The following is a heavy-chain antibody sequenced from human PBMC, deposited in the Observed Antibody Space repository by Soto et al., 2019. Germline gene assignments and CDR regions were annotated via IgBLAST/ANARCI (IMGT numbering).Heavy chain of an antibody. Sequence: EVQLVESGGGLVQPGGSLRLSCVDSGFTFSSYWMSWVRQAPVKGLEWVGNIKQDGSEENYVDSLKGRFTISRDNAKNSMYLQMNSLRVEDTAVYYCARIAATGRGWDVWGQGTTVGVSS. D-gene: IGHD6-13*01. J-gene: IGHJ6*02. V-gene: IGHV3-7*01. CDR3: ARIAATGRGWDV. CDR1: GFTFSSYW. CDR2: IKQDGSEE.